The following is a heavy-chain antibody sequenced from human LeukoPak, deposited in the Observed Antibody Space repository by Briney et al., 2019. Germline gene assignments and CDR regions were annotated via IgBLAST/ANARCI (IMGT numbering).Heavy chain of an antibody. Sequence: GGSLRLPCAASGFTFSSYGMHWVRQAPGKGLERVAVIWYVGSNKYYADSAKGRFSISRDNSKNTLYVQMNSLRAEDTAVYYCARGGSGSFDYYYYGMDVWGKGTTVTVSS. V-gene: IGHV3-33*01. CDR3: ARGGSGSFDYYYYGMDV. D-gene: IGHD3-10*01. CDR1: GFTFSSYG. J-gene: IGHJ6*04. CDR2: IWYVGSNK.